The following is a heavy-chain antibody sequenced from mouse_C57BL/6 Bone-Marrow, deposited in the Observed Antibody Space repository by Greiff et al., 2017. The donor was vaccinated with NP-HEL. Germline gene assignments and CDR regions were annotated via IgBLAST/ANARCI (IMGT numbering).Heavy chain of an antibody. CDR3: TRGRDYYGSSSWFAY. D-gene: IGHD1-1*01. Sequence: EVNVVESGEGLVKPGGSLKLSCAASGFTFSSYAMSWVRQTPEKRLEWVAYISSGGDYIYYADTVKGRFTISRDNARNTLYLQMSSLKSEDTAMYYCTRGRDYYGSSSWFAYWGQGTLVTVSA. CDR1: GFTFSSYA. V-gene: IGHV5-9-1*02. CDR2: ISSGGDYI. J-gene: IGHJ3*01.